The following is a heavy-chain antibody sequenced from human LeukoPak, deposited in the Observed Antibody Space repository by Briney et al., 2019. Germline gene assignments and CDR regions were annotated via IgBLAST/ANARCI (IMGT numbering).Heavy chain of an antibody. Sequence: GSSVKVSCKASGGTFSSYAISWVRQAPGQGLEWMGGIIPIFGTANYAQKFQGRVTITADKSTSTAYMELSSLRSEDTAVYYCARGPNYYDSSGYYSYWGQGTLVTVSS. CDR1: GGTFSSYA. CDR3: ARGPNYYDSSGYYSY. D-gene: IGHD3-22*01. J-gene: IGHJ4*02. V-gene: IGHV1-69*06. CDR2: IIPIFGTA.